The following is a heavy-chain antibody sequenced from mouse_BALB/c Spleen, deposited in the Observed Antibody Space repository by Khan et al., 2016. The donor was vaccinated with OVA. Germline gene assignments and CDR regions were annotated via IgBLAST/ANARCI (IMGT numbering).Heavy chain of an antibody. CDR1: GYTFTSYD. D-gene: IGHD2-14*01. CDR3: ARGGYGGFAY. CDR2: IFPGDGGT. V-gene: IGHV1-85*01. Sequence: QVRLQQSGAELVKPGASVKLSCKASGYTFTSYDMNWVRQRPEQGLEWIGWIFPGDGGTKYNEKFKGKATLTTDKSSSTAYMQLSRLTSEDSAVCFCARGGYGGFAYWGQGTLVTVSA. J-gene: IGHJ3*01.